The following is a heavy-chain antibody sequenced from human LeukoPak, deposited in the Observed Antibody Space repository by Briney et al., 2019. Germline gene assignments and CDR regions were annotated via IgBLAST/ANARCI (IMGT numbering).Heavy chain of an antibody. Sequence: SETLSLTCTVSGGSISSYYWSWIRQPPGKGLEWIGYIYYSGSTNYNPSLKSRVTISVDTSKNQFSLKLSSVTAADTAVYYCARAPAKFSGPKGRYYFDYWGQGTLVTVSS. CDR1: GGSISSYY. CDR2: IYYSGST. J-gene: IGHJ4*02. CDR3: ARAPAKFSGPKGRYYFDY. V-gene: IGHV4-59*12. D-gene: IGHD2-15*01.